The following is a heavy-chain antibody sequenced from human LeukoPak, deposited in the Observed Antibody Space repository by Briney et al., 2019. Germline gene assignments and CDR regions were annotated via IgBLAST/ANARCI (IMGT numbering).Heavy chain of an antibody. D-gene: IGHD3-9*01. CDR2: IYYSGST. J-gene: IGHJ4*02. CDR3: ARDDILTGLTY. Sequence: PSETLSLTCTVSGGSISSYYWSWIRQPPGKGLEWIGYIYYSGSTNYNPSLKSRVTISVDTSKNQLSLKLSSVTAADTAVYYCARDDILTGLTYWGQGTLVTVSS. V-gene: IGHV4-59*01. CDR1: GGSISSYY.